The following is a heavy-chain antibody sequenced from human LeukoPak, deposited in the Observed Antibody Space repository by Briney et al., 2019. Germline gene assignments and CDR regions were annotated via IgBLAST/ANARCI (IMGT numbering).Heavy chain of an antibody. D-gene: IGHD3-9*01. Sequence: SVKVSCKASGGTFSSYAISWVRQAPGQGLEWMGGIIPIFGTANYAQKFQGRVTITADKSTSTAYMELSSLRSEDTAVYYCARALPSYYDILTGYYNDAFDIWGQGTMVTVSS. CDR1: GGTFSSYA. CDR3: ARALPSYYDILTGYYNDAFDI. V-gene: IGHV1-69*06. CDR2: IIPIFGTA. J-gene: IGHJ3*02.